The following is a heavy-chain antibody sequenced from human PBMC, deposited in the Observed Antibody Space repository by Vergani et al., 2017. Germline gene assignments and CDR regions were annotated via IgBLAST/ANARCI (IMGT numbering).Heavy chain of an antibody. D-gene: IGHD5-24*01. CDR3: ARDREMATIYYYFDY. V-gene: IGHV1-2*02. CDR1: GYTFTGYY. J-gene: IGHJ4*02. Sequence: QVQLVQSGAEVKKPGASVKVSCKASGYTFTGYYMHWVRQAPGQGLEWMGWINPNSGGTNYAQKFQGRVTMTRDTSISTAYMELSRLRSDDTAVYYCARDREMATIYYYFDYWGQGTLVTVSS. CDR2: INPNSGGT.